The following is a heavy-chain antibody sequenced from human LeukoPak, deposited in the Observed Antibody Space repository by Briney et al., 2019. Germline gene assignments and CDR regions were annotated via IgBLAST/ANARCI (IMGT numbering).Heavy chain of an antibody. D-gene: IGHD1-26*01. V-gene: IGHV1-24*01. J-gene: IGHJ5*02. Sequence: ASVKVSCKVSGYTLTELSMHWVRQAPGKGLEWMGGFDPEDGETIYAQKFQGRVTMTEDTSTDTAYMELSSLRSEDTAVYYCATDLTPKRGELGRWFWFDPWGQGTLVTVSS. CDR2: FDPEDGET. CDR3: ATDLTPKRGELGRWFWFDP. CDR1: GYTLTELS.